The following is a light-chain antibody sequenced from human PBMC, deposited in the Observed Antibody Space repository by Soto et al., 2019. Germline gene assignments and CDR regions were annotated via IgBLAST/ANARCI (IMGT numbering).Light chain of an antibody. CDR3: AAWDASLNGVV. Sequence: QSVLTQPPSASGTPGLRVTFSCSGSSSNIGSNPVSWYQLLPGTAPKLLIYDSERPSGVPDRFSGSKSGTSASLAISGLQSDDEADYYCAAWDASLNGVVFGGGTKLTVL. CDR2: DS. J-gene: IGLJ2*01. V-gene: IGLV1-44*01. CDR1: SSNIGSNP.